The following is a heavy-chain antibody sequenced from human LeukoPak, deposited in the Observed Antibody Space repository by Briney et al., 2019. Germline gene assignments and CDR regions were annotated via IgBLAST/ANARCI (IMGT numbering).Heavy chain of an antibody. CDR3: AKDLAGDYTNYGMDV. CDR2: ISYDGSNK. CDR1: GFTFSSYG. V-gene: IGHV3-30*18. J-gene: IGHJ6*02. Sequence: PGRSLRLSCAASGFTFSSYGMHWVRQAPGKGLEWVAVISYDGSNKYYADSVKGRFTISRDNSKNTLYLQMNSLRAEDTAVYYCAKDLAGDYTNYGMDVWGQGTTVTVSS. D-gene: IGHD4-17*01.